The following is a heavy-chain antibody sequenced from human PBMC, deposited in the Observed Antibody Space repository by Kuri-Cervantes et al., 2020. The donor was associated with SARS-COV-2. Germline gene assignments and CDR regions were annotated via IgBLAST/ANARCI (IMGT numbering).Heavy chain of an antibody. Sequence: GSLRLSCTVSGGSISSSSYYWGWIRQPPGKGLEYIGHVHYSGSTSYNPSLKSRVTISVDTSKNEFSLRLSSVTAADTAVYYCARYDSSGLLHWGHGTLVTVSS. CDR3: ARYDSSGLLH. CDR1: GGSISSSSYY. D-gene: IGHD3-22*01. V-gene: IGHV4-61*05. CDR2: VHYSGST. J-gene: IGHJ4*01.